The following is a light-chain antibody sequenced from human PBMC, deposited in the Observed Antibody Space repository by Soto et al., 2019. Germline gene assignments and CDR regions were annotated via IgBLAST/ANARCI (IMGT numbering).Light chain of an antibody. Sequence: DIVMTQSPDSLAVSLGERATINCKSSQSVYYSSKYKNYLTWYQQKPGQPPKLLIYWASTRESGVPDRFSGSGSGTDFTLTISSLQAEDVAVYYCQQYYNTPHTFGQGTKVDSK. J-gene: IGKJ2*01. V-gene: IGKV4-1*01. CDR3: QQYYNTPHT. CDR1: QSVYYSSKYKNY. CDR2: WAS.